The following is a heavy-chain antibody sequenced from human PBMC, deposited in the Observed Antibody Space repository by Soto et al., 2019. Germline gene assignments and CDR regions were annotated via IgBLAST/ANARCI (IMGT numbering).Heavy chain of an antibody. J-gene: IGHJ4*02. CDR3: ARAGRRWKSYGYRHFDY. D-gene: IGHD5-18*01. CDR1: GGTFSSYA. Sequence: GASVKVSCKASGGTFSSYAISWVRQAPGQGLEWMGGIIPIFGTANYAQKFQGRVTITADESTSTAYMELSSLRSEDTAVYYCARAGRRWKSYGYRHFDYWGQGTLVTVSS. CDR2: IIPIFGTA. V-gene: IGHV1-69*13.